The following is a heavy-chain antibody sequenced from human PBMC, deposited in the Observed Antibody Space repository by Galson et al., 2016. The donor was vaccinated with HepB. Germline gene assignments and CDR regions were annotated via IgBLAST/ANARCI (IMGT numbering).Heavy chain of an antibody. V-gene: IGHV1-18*01. D-gene: IGHD4-11*01. CDR3: ARGSTATTPLAY. J-gene: IGHJ4*02. CDR2: ISTYNGNT. CDR1: GYSFSNYG. Sequence: SVKVSCKASGYSFSNYGITWVRQAPGQGLEWMGWISTYNGNTDYDQKLHGRLTLTTDASTTTAYLELRSLRSDDTAVYYCARGSTATTPLAYWGQGTLVTVSS.